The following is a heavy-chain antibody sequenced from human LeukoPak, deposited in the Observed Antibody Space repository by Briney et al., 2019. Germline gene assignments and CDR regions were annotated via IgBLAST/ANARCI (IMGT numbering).Heavy chain of an antibody. CDR3: ARDTGDSSGYYYYYYYGMDV. CDR1: GFTFSDYY. D-gene: IGHD3-22*01. J-gene: IGHJ6*02. CDR2: ISSSGSTI. V-gene: IGHV3-11*01. Sequence: PGGSLRLSCAASGFTFSDYYMSWIRQAPGKGLEWVSYISSSGSTIYYADSVKGRFTISRDNAKNSLYLQMNSLRAEDTAVYYCARDTGDSSGYYYYYYYGMDVWGQGTTVTVSS.